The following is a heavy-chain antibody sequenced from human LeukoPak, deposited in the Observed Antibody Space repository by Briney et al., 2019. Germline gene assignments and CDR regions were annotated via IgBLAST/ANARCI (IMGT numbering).Heavy chain of an antibody. CDR1: GGTFSSYA. D-gene: IGHD3-10*01. CDR3: ARDARYYYGSGSYGRNWFDP. J-gene: IGHJ5*02. V-gene: IGHV1-69*13. Sequence: GASVKVSCKASGGTFSSYAISRVRQAPGQGLEWMGGIIPIFGTANYAQKFQGRVTITADESTSTAYMELSSLRSEDTAVYYCARDARYYYGSGSYGRNWFDPWGQGTLVTVSS. CDR2: IIPIFGTA.